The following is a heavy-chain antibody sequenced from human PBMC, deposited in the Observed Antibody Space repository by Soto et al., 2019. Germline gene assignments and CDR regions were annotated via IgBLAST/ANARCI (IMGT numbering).Heavy chain of an antibody. V-gene: IGHV4-30-4*01. CDR1: GGSISSGDYY. D-gene: IGHD6-6*01. J-gene: IGHJ4*02. Sequence: PSETLSLTCTVSGGSISSGDYYWSWIRQPPGKGLEWIGYIYYSGSTYYNPSLKSRVTISVDTSKNQFSLKLSSVTAADTAVYYCARLHSSSSQRFDYWGQGTLVTVSS. CDR3: ARLHSSSSQRFDY. CDR2: IYYSGST.